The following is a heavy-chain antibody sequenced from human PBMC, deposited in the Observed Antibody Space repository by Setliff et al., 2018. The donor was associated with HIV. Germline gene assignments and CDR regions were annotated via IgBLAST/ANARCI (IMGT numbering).Heavy chain of an antibody. CDR1: GFTFSKFW. D-gene: IGHD3-10*01. CDR3: ARGPYGSGSYYLDY. Sequence: PGGSLRLSCEASGFTFSKFWMSWVRQAPGKGLERVANIKQDGSEIHYVEAVKGRFTISRDNAKNTLYLQMNSLRAEDTAVYYCARGPYGSGSYYLDYWGQGTLVTVSS. J-gene: IGHJ4*02. CDR2: IKQDGSEI. V-gene: IGHV3-7*01.